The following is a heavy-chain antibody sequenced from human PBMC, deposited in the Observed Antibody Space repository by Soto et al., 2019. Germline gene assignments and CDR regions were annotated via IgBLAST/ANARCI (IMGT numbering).Heavy chain of an antibody. Sequence: SETLSLTCTVSGGSISSSSYYWGWIRQPPGKGLEWIGSIYYSGSTYYNPSLKSRVTISVDTSKNQFSLKLSSVTAADTAVYYCARRQRTNWFDPWGQGTLVTVSS. V-gene: IGHV4-39*01. CDR2: IYYSGST. CDR3: ARRQRTNWFDP. J-gene: IGHJ5*02. CDR1: GGSISSSSYY.